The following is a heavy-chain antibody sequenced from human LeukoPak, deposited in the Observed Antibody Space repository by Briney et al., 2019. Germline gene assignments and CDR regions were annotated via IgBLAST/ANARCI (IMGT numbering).Heavy chain of an antibody. V-gene: IGHV1-58*02. CDR3: ARGGSSGYYSDY. D-gene: IGHD3-22*01. J-gene: IGHJ4*02. Sequence: SVKVSCKASGFTFTSSAMQWVRQARGQRLEWIGWIVVGSGNTNYAQKFQERVTITRDMSTSTAYMELSSLRSEDTAVYYCARGGSSGYYSDYWGQGTLVTVSS. CDR2: IVVGSGNT. CDR1: GFTFTSSA.